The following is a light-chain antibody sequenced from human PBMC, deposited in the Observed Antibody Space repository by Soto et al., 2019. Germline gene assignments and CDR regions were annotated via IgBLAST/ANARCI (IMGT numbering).Light chain of an antibody. CDR1: QGVSRK. CDR3: QQRNSWPPTFT. J-gene: IGKJ5*01. Sequence: DIVMTQSPATLSVAPGERVTFSCRASQGVSRKLAWYQHKPGQAPRLLIYGASSRATGIPDRFSGSGSGADFTLTISSLEPEDFAVYYCQQRNSWPPTFTFGQGTRLEIK. V-gene: IGKV3-11*01. CDR2: GAS.